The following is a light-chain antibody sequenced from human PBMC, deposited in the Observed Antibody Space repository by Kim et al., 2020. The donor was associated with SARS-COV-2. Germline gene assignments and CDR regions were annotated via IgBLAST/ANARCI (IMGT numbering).Light chain of an antibody. CDR3: NSRDSSGHLVV. J-gene: IGLJ2*01. CDR2: DDT. Sequence: ALEQKVRITCQGDRLRIYSASWYQQKPGQAPILVIYDDTNGASGIPDRVSGSRSGNTASLTITGAQAEDEADYYCNSRDSSGHLVVFGGGTQLTVL. CDR1: RLRIYS. V-gene: IGLV3-19*01.